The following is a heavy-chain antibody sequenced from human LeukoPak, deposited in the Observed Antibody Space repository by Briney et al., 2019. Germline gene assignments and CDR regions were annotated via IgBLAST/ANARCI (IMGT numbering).Heavy chain of an antibody. CDR2: INREGSIT. J-gene: IGHJ6*02. CDR1: GFTFSNYW. V-gene: IGHV3-74*01. CDR3: ERDLLDSSSWYPPYYSYYGMDV. Sequence: GGSLRLSCAASGFTFSNYWMHWVRQAPGEGLVWVSRINREGSITSKADCLKDRIPIYRDNDKNTLYLQMNSLRAEDTAVYYCERDLLDSSSWYPPYYSYYGMDVWGQGTTVTVSS. D-gene: IGHD6-13*01.